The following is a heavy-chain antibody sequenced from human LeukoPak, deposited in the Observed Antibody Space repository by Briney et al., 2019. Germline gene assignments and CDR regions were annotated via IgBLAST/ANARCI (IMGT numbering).Heavy chain of an antibody. D-gene: IGHD4-17*01. J-gene: IGHJ5*02. CDR1: GFTFSSFG. V-gene: IGHV3-33*01. CDR2: IWYDASNK. Sequence: PGRSLTLSCAASGFTFSSFGMHWVRQAPGKGLEWVAVIWYDASNKYYADSVKGRFTISRDNSKNTLFLQMNSLRDDDTAVYYCARERVDDYGDYGEMDGWFDPWGQGTLVTVSS. CDR3: ARERVDDYGDYGEMDGWFDP.